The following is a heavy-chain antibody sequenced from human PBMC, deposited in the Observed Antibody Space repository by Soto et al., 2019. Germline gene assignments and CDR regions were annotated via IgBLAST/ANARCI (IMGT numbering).Heavy chain of an antibody. D-gene: IGHD3-22*01. CDR2: ISAYNGNT. J-gene: IGHJ4*02. CDR1: GYTFTSYG. V-gene: IGHV1-18*01. CDR3: ASTDHWGRDRSYYDDSSGYYYY. Sequence: QVQLVQSGAEVKKPGASVKVSCKASGYTFTSYGISWVRQAPGQGLEWMGWISAYNGNTNYAQKLQGRVTMTTDTPKSTANNELRSLSSDDKAVYYCASTDHWGRDRSYYDDSSGYYYYWGQGTLVTVSS.